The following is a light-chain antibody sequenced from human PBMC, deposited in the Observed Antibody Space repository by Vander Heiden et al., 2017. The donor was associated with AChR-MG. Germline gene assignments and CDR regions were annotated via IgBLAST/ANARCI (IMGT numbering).Light chain of an antibody. V-gene: IGLV3-21*04. J-gene: IGLJ3*02. Sequence: SYVLTQPPSVAVAPGKTAVISYGGTNLGSKSVHWYQKTPGIAPILVIYYDGDRPSGIPERFSGANSGNTATLTISRVEAGDEADDYCQVWDGSSDQVMFGGGTKLTVL. CDR1: NLGSKS. CDR2: YDG. CDR3: QVWDGSSDQVM.